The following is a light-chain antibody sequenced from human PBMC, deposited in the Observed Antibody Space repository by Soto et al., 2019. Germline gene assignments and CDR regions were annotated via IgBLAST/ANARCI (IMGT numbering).Light chain of an antibody. CDR3: CSYAVANTLV. CDR1: SSDIGTYNF. V-gene: IGLV2-11*01. CDR2: DVT. Sequence: QSVLTQPRSVSGSPGQSVTFSCIGTSSDIGTYNFVSWYQQNPGKAPKLLIYDVTKRPSGVPDRFSGSKSGNTASLTISGLQSEDEADYYCCSYAVANTLVFGGGTQLTVL. J-gene: IGLJ3*02.